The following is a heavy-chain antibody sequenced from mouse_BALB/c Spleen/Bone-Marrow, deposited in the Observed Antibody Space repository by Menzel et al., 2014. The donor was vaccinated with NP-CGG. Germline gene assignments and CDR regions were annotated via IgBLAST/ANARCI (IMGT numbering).Heavy chain of an antibody. V-gene: IGHV7-3*02. J-gene: IGHJ1*01. CDR2: IRNKAKGYTT. D-gene: IGHD2-12*01. Sequence: EVQGVESGGGLVQPGGSLRLSCATSGFTFTDYYMSWVRQPPGQALEWLGFIRNKAKGYTTEYSAPVKGRFTISRDNSLSIVYLQMNTLRAEDSATYYCARDINYDSYYWYFDVWGAGTTVTVSS. CDR1: GFTFTDYY. CDR3: ARDINYDSYYWYFDV.